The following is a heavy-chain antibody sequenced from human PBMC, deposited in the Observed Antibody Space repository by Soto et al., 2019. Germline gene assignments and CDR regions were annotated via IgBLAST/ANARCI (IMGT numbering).Heavy chain of an antibody. CDR2: ISSSSSYI. J-gene: IGHJ6*02. Sequence: PGGSLRLSCAASGFTFSSYSMNWVRQAPGKGLEWVSSISSSSSYIYYADSVKGRFTISRDNAKNSLYLQMNSLRAEDTAVYYCARDQNWNDVGMDVWGQGTTVTVSS. D-gene: IGHD1-1*01. CDR3: ARDQNWNDVGMDV. V-gene: IGHV3-21*01. CDR1: GFTFSSYS.